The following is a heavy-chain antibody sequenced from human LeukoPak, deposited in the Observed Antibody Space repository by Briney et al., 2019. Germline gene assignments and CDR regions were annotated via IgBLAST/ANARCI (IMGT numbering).Heavy chain of an antibody. CDR3: ARAATRLVDY. Sequence: ASVKVSCKASGYTFTSYYMHWVRQAPGQGLERMGIINPSGGSTSYAQKFQGRVTMTRDTSTSTVYMELSSLRPEDTAVYYCARAATRLVDYWGQGTLVTVSS. V-gene: IGHV1-46*01. J-gene: IGHJ4*02. D-gene: IGHD6-25*01. CDR2: INPSGGST. CDR1: GYTFTSYY.